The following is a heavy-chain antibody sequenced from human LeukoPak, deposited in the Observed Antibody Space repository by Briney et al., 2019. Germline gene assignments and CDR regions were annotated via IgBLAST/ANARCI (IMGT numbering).Heavy chain of an antibody. Sequence: SETLSLTCAVYGGSFSGYYWSWIRQPPGKGLEWIGEINHSGSTNYNPSLKSRVTISVGTSKNQFSLKLSSVTAADTAVYYCARGYRYYDFWSGPYGMDVWGQGTTVTVSS. V-gene: IGHV4-34*01. CDR1: GGSFSGYY. CDR3: ARGYRYYDFWSGPYGMDV. D-gene: IGHD3-3*01. J-gene: IGHJ6*02. CDR2: INHSGST.